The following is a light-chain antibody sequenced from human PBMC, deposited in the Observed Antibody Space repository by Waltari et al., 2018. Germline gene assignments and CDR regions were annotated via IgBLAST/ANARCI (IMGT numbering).Light chain of an antibody. V-gene: IGLV2-8*01. CDR2: EVT. Sequence: QSVLTQPPSATGSPGQSVTISCTGTNSDVGADNYVSWYQQHPGKAPKLLIDEVTNRPSGVPARFSGSKSCNTASLTVSVLQADDEADYYCSSYAHNNHFVFGTGTKVTVL. CDR3: SSYAHNNHFV. J-gene: IGLJ1*01. CDR1: NSDVGADNY.